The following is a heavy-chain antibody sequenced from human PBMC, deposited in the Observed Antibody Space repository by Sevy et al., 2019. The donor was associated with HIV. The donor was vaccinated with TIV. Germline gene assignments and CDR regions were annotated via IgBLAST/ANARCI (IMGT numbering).Heavy chain of an antibody. J-gene: IGHJ4*02. CDR2: ISSSSSYI. V-gene: IGHV3-21*01. D-gene: IGHD6-13*01. CDR1: GFTFSSYS. CDR3: ARVPGYSSTNYFDY. Sequence: GGSLRLSCVASGFTFSSYSMNWVRQAPGKGLEWVSSISSSSSYIYYADSVKGRFTISRDNAKNSLYLQMNSLRAEDTAVYYCARVPGYSSTNYFDYWGQGTLVTVSS.